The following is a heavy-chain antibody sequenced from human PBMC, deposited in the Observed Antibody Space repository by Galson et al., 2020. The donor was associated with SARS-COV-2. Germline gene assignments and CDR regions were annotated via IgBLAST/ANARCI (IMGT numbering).Heavy chain of an antibody. J-gene: IGHJ4*02. CDR2: INHSGST. Sequence: SETLSHTCAVYGGSFSGYYWSWIRQPPGKGLEWIGEINHSGSTNYNPSLKSRVTISVDTSKNQFSLKLSSVTAADTAVYYCARGGSGSYSPPGHCYFDYWGQGTLVTVSS. D-gene: IGHD1-26*01. CDR3: ARGGSGSYSPPGHCYFDY. V-gene: IGHV4-34*01. CDR1: GGSFSGYY.